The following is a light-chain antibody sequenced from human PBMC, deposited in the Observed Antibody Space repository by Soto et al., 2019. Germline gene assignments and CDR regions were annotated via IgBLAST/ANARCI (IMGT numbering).Light chain of an antibody. CDR2: EVS. CDR3: GSYAGSDTTV. V-gene: IGLV2-14*01. J-gene: IGLJ1*01. CDR1: SSDVDGYNY. Sequence: QSALTHPASVSGSPGQSITISCTGTSSDVDGYNYVSWYQQHPGKAPKRMIYEVSNRPPGVCFRFSGSTYGNTASLTFSGLQAEDEADYYCGSYAGSDTTVFRAGTKVTAL.